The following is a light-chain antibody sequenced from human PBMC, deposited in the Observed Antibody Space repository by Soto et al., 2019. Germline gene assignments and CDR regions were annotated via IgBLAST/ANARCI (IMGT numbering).Light chain of an antibody. V-gene: IGKV3-20*01. CDR2: GAS. CDR3: QQHGSSPGT. Sequence: ELVLTQSPGTLSLSPGERATLSCRASQTVNNNYLAWYQQIPGQAPRLLISGASGRATGTPDRFSGSASGTDFTLTISRLEPEDFAVYYCQQHGSSPGTFGPGTKVDIK. CDR1: QTVNNNY. J-gene: IGKJ1*01.